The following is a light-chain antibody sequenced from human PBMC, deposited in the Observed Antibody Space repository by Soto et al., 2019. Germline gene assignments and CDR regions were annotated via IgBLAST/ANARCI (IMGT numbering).Light chain of an antibody. CDR1: QSFRVL. V-gene: IGKV3-11*01. J-gene: IGKJ5*01. Sequence: EVVLTPSPVTVSLSPGERATLSSRASQSFRVLLAWYQKKSGQDPRILIYDAYNRDTGIPDRVSGTGSGTDVTLTINNLEPEDFAVYDCQVRTNWSIAFGRGTRVEIK. CDR2: DAY. CDR3: QVRTNWSIA.